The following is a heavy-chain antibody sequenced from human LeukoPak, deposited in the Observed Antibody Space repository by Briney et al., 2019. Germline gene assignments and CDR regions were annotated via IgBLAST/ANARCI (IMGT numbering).Heavy chain of an antibody. CDR1: GGSISSYY. Sequence: SGTLSLTCTVSGGSISSYYWSWIRQPPGKGLEWLGYIYYSGSTNYNPSLKSRVTISVDTSKNQFSLKLSSVTAADTAVYYCAGLYSSSSDYFDYWGQGTLVTVSS. V-gene: IGHV4-59*01. J-gene: IGHJ4*02. CDR2: IYYSGST. D-gene: IGHD6-6*01. CDR3: AGLYSSSSDYFDY.